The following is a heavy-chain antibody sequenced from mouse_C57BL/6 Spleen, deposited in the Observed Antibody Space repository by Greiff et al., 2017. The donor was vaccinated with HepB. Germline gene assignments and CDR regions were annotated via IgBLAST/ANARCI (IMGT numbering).Heavy chain of an antibody. V-gene: IGHV1-26*01. CDR3: ARGNRQLRLRGAMDY. J-gene: IGHJ4*01. Sequence: VQLQQSGPELVKPGASVKISCKASGYTFTDYYMNWVKQSHGKSLEWIGDINPNNGGTSYNQKFKGKATLTVDKSSSTAYMELRSLTSEDSAVYYCARGNRQLRLRGAMDYWGQGTSVTVSS. CDR2: INPNNGGT. CDR1: GYTFTDYY. D-gene: IGHD3-2*02.